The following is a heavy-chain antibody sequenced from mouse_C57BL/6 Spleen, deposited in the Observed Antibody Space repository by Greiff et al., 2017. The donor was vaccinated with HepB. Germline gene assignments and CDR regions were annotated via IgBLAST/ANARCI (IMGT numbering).Heavy chain of an antibody. J-gene: IGHJ2*01. Sequence: EVNVVESGGGLVKPGGSLKLSCAASGFTFSSYAMSWVRQTPEKRLEWVATISDGGSYTYYPDNVKGRFTISRDNAKNNLYLQMSHLKSEDTAMYYCARENYGSPYYFDYWGQGTTLTVSS. CDR3: ARENYGSPYYFDY. V-gene: IGHV5-4*01. CDR1: GFTFSSYA. D-gene: IGHD1-1*01. CDR2: ISDGGSYT.